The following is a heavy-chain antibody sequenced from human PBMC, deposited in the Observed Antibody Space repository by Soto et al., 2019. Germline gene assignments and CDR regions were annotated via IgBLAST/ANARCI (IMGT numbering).Heavy chain of an antibody. CDR2: ITGSGGGT. CDR3: AKETAVAGSYFDY. J-gene: IGHJ4*02. Sequence: AITGSGGGTYYADSVKGRFTISRDNSKNALYLQMNSLRAEDTAVYYCAKETAVAGSYFDYWGQGTLVTVSS. D-gene: IGHD6-19*01. V-gene: IGHV3-23*01.